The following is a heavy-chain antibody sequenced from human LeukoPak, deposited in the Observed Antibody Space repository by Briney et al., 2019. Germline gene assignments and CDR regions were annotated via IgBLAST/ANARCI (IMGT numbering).Heavy chain of an antibody. J-gene: IGHJ4*02. CDR3: LRGDRRDY. CDR1: GFTFSSYS. CDR2: IDSSGGYM. V-gene: IGHV3-21*06. Sequence: TGGSLRLSCAASGFTFSSYSMNWVRQAPGKGLEWVSSIDSSGGYMFYADSVKGRFIISRDNAKDSLYLQMNSLRVEDTAVYYCLRGDRRDYWGQGTLVTVSS.